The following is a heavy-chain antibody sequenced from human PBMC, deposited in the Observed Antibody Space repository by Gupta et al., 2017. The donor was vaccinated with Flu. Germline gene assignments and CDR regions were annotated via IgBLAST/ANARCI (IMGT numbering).Heavy chain of an antibody. D-gene: IGHD6-19*01. CDR1: A. CDR3: AKADGSVWTYYYYGLDV. J-gene: IGHJ6*02. Sequence: AMSWVRQAPGKGLEWVSAISGSGGSTYYADSVKGRFTISRDNSKNTLYLQMNSLRAEDTAVYYCAKADGSVWTYYYYGLDVWGQGTTVTVSS. CDR2: ISGSGGST. V-gene: IGHV3-23*01.